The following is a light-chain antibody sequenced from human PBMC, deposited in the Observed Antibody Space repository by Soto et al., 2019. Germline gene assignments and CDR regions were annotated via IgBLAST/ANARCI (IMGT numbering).Light chain of an antibody. CDR3: QQSGSSPIT. CDR2: RAS. Sequence: KGMSQSPATLSVSPEERATPSCRASQTIYSNVAWYQQRPGQPPRLLIYRASSRATGIPARFSGSGSGTDFTPTISRLEPEDFAVYYCQQSGSSPITFGQGTRLEIK. J-gene: IGKJ5*01. CDR1: QTIYSN. V-gene: IGKV3-20*01.